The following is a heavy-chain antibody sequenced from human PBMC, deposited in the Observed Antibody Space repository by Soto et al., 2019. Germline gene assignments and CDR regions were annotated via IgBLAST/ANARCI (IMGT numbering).Heavy chain of an antibody. D-gene: IGHD4-17*01. CDR1: GFTFSSYS. Sequence: PGGSLRLSCAASGFTFSSYSMNWVRQAPGKGLEWVSSISSSSSYIYYADSVKGRFTISRDNAKNSLYLQMNSLRAEDTAVYYCAGSAVTPSWYFDLWGRGTLVTVYS. J-gene: IGHJ2*01. V-gene: IGHV3-21*01. CDR2: ISSSSSYI. CDR3: AGSAVTPSWYFDL.